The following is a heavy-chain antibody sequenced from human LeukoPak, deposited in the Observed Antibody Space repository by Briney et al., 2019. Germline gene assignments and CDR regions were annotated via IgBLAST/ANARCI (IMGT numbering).Heavy chain of an antibody. J-gene: IGHJ2*01. Sequence: ASVKVSCKASGYTFTSHYMHWVRQAPGQGLEWMGIINPSGGSTGYAQKFQGRVTMTRDTSTSTVYMELSSLRSEDTAVYYCAREYTTSSGTGWYFDLWGRGTLVTVSS. V-gene: IGHV1-46*01. D-gene: IGHD1-14*01. CDR3: AREYTTSSGTGWYFDL. CDR1: GYTFTSHY. CDR2: INPSGGST.